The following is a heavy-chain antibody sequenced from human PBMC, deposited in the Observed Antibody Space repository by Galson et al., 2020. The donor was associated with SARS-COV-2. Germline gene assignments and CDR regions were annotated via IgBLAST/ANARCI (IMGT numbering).Heavy chain of an antibody. CDR3: ARRDYDVWSGYYTAFDY. CDR1: GFSLRSRGVG. Sequence: SGPTLVKPTQTLTLTCTFSGFSLRSRGVGVGWIRQPPGKALEWLALIYWDDDERYSPSLKNRVTITKDTSKNQVVLRMANMDPMDTATSYCARRDYDVWSGYYTAFDYWGQGILVTVSS. CDR2: IYWDDDE. J-gene: IGHJ4*02. V-gene: IGHV2-5*02. D-gene: IGHD3-3*01.